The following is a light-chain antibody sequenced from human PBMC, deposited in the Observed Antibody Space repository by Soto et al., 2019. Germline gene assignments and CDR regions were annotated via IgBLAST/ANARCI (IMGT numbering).Light chain of an antibody. J-gene: IGLJ1*01. V-gene: IGLV2-14*01. CDR3: SSYASATTYV. CDR1: SSDVGAYNY. CDR2: DVS. Sequence: QSVLTQPDSVSGSPGPSMTISCTGTSSDVGAYNYDSWYQQYPGEAPKVIIYDVSNRPAGVSNRFSGSKSGNTASLTISGLQTQDEADYYCSSYASATTYVFGTGTHLTVL.